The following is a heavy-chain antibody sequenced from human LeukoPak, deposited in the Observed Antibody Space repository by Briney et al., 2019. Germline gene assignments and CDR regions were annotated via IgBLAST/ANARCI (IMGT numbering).Heavy chain of an antibody. D-gene: IGHD2-2*01. CDR1: GFTFSNYV. Sequence: GGSLRLSCAASGFTFSNYVMSWVRQAPGKGLEWVSTVSVTGDRTYYADSVKGRFAIFRDNSKNTLYLQMNSLRAEDTAVYYCAKDNLPQDIVVVPAAMGYWGQGTLVTVSS. CDR3: AKDNLPQDIVVVPAAMGY. CDR2: VSVTGDRT. J-gene: IGHJ4*01. V-gene: IGHV3-23*01.